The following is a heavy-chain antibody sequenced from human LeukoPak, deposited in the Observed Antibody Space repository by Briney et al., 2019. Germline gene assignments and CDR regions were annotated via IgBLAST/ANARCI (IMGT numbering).Heavy chain of an antibody. J-gene: IGHJ4*02. CDR1: GFTFSSYS. D-gene: IGHD2-21*01. CDR2: FSSSSSYI. V-gene: IGHV3-21*01. Sequence: GGSLRLSCAASGFTFSSYSMNWVRQAPGKGLGWVSSFSSSSSYIYYADSVKGRFTISRDNAKNSLYLQMNSLRAEDTAVYYCARFHYCGGDCYSGFDYWGQGTLVTVSS. CDR3: ARFHYCGGDCYSGFDY.